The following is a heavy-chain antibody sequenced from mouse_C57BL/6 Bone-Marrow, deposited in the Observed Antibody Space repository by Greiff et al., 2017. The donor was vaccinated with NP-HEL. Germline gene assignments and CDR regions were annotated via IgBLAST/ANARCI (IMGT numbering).Heavy chain of an antibody. CDR2: INPNNGGT. Sequence: VQLQQSGPELVKPGASVKISCKASGYTFTDYYMNWVKQSHGKSLEWIGDINPNNGGTSYNQKFKGKATLTGDKSSSTAYMELRSRTSEDSAVYYCARATYYDYDGAMDYWGQGTSVTVSS. CDR1: GYTFTDYY. CDR3: ARATYYDYDGAMDY. D-gene: IGHD2-4*01. V-gene: IGHV1-26*01. J-gene: IGHJ4*01.